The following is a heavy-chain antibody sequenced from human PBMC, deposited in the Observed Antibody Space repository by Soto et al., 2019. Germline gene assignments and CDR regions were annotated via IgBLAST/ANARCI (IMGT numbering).Heavy chain of an antibody. CDR1: GGSFSGYY. CDR3: ARGGHLATFSGFFDY. V-gene: IGHV4-34*01. Sequence: SETLSLTCAVYGGSFSGYYWSWIRQPPGKGLEWIGEINHSGSTNYNPSLKSRVTISVDTSKNQFSLKLSSVTAADTAVDYCARGGHLATFSGFFDYWGQGTLVTVSS. J-gene: IGHJ4*02. CDR2: INHSGST. D-gene: IGHD5-12*01.